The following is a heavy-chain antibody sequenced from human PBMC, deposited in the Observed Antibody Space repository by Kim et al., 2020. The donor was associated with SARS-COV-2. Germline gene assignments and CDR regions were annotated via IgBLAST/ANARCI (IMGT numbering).Heavy chain of an antibody. Sequence: ADSVKGRFTLSRDNSKNTLYLQRNSLRAEDTAVYYCARANSERYYYGMNVWGQGTTVTVSS. J-gene: IGHJ6*02. CDR3: ARANSERYYYGMNV. V-gene: IGHV3-30*01. D-gene: IGHD3-10*01.